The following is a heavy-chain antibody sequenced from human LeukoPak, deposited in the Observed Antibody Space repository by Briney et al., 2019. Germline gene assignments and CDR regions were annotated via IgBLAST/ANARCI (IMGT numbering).Heavy chain of an antibody. Sequence: SETLSLTCTVSGGXISSYYCSWIRQPPGKGLEWIGYIYYSGSTNYNPSLKSRVTISVDTSKNQFSLKLSSVTAADTAVYYCATSGWFGESPFDYWGQGTLVTVSS. D-gene: IGHD3-10*01. J-gene: IGHJ4*02. CDR3: ATSGWFGESPFDY. CDR2: IYYSGST. V-gene: IGHV4-59*08. CDR1: GGXISSYY.